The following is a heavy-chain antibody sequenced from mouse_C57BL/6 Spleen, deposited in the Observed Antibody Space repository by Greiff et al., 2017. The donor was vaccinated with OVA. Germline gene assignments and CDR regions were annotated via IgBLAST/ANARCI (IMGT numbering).Heavy chain of an antibody. CDR3: ARGDSNWYFDV. CDR2: IHPNSGST. J-gene: IGHJ1*03. V-gene: IGHV1-64*01. Sequence: VQLVESGAELVKPGASVKLSCKASGYTFTSYWMHWVKQRPGQGLEWIGMIHPNSGSTNYNEKFKSKATLTVDKSSSTAYMQLSSLTSEDSAVYYCARGDSNWYFDVWGTGTTVTVSS. CDR1: GYTFTSYW. D-gene: IGHD2-5*01.